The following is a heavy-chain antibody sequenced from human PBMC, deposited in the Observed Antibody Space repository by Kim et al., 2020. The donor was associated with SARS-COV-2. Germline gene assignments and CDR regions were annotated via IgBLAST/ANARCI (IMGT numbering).Heavy chain of an antibody. CDR3: AALGDDGSGADYYYYYGMDV. Sequence: SVKVSCKASGFTFTSSAVQWVRQARGQRLEWIGWIVVGSGNTNYAQKFQERVTITRDMSTSTAYMELSSLRSEDTAVYYCAALGDDGSGADYYYYYGMDVWGQGTTVTVSS. CDR2: IVVGSGNT. CDR1: GFTFTSSA. D-gene: IGHD3-10*01. J-gene: IGHJ6*02. V-gene: IGHV1-58*01.